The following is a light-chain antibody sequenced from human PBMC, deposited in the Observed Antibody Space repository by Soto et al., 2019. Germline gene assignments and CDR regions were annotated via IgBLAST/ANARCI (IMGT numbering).Light chain of an antibody. J-gene: IGLJ1*01. CDR1: TRPVTNGHF. CDR3: LLSYTGRLYV. V-gene: IGLV7-46*01. Sequence: QAVVTQEPSLTVSPGGRVTLTCGSSTRPVTNGHFPYWFQQKPGQAPRPLIYDTDNKHSWTPARFSASLLGDKAALTLSGALPEDEADYYCLLSYTGRLYVFGPGTKLTVL. CDR2: DTD.